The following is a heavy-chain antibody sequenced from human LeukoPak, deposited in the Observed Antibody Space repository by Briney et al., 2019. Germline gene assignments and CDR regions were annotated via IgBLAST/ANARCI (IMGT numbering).Heavy chain of an antibody. CDR2: IIPISGTA. CDR1: GGTFSTYA. D-gene: IGHD1-14*01. Sequence: SVKVSCKASGGTFSTYAISWVRQAPGQGLEWMGGIIPISGTANYAQKFQGRVTFTTDESTNTAYMELSSLRSEDTAVYYCARGGTFYRRTLLDYFDYWGQGSLVTVSS. V-gene: IGHV1-69*05. J-gene: IGHJ4*02. CDR3: ARGGTFYRRTLLDYFDY.